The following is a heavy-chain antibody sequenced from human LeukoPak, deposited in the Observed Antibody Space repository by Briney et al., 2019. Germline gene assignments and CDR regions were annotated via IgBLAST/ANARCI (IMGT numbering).Heavy chain of an antibody. J-gene: IGHJ4*02. Sequence: GGSLRLSCAASGFTFSSYGMHWVRQAPGKGLEWVAVIWYGGSNKYYADSVKGRFTISRDNSKNTLYLQMNSLRAEDTAVYYCAKSPAAGPSYFDYWGQGTLVTVSS. CDR3: AKSPAAGPSYFDY. V-gene: IGHV3-33*08. D-gene: IGHD6-13*01. CDR2: IWYGGSNK. CDR1: GFTFSSYG.